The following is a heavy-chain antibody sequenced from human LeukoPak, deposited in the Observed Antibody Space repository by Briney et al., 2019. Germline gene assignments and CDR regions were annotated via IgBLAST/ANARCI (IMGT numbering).Heavy chain of an antibody. CDR2: IYSSGST. D-gene: IGHD3-22*01. CDR1: GGSISSSNW. V-gene: IGHV4-4*02. Sequence: PSGTLSLTCAVSGGSISSSNWWSWVRQPPGQGLEWIGLIYSSGSTSYNPSLKSRVTMSVDTSKKQFSLRLSSVTAADTAVYYCARTPIYYFDNSGYYNWGQGTLVTVSS. CDR3: ARTPIYYFDNSGYYN. J-gene: IGHJ4*02.